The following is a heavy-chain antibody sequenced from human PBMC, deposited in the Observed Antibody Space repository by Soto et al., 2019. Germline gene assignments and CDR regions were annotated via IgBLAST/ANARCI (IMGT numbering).Heavy chain of an antibody. CDR3: ARDSSSWYFGYYYGMDV. Sequence: SETLSLTCAVYGGSFSGYYWSWIRQPPGKGLEWIGEINHSGSTNYNPSLKSRVTISVDTSKNQLSLKLSSVTAADTAVYYCARDSSSWYFGYYYGMDVWGQGTTVTVSS. D-gene: IGHD6-13*01. CDR2: INHSGST. CDR1: GGSFSGYY. V-gene: IGHV4-34*01. J-gene: IGHJ6*02.